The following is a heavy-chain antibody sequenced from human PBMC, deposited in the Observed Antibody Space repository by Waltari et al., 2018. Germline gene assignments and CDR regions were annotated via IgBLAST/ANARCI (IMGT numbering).Heavy chain of an antibody. CDR2: INPNIGGT. CDR3: AREDCSSTSCLRNDAFDI. Sequence: QVQLVQSGAEVKKPGASVKVSCKASGYTFTGYYMHWVRQAPGQGLEWMGRINPNIGGTNYAQKFQGRVTMTRDTSISTAYMELSRLRSDDTAVYYCAREDCSSTSCLRNDAFDIWGQGTMVTVSS. J-gene: IGHJ3*02. D-gene: IGHD2-2*01. V-gene: IGHV1-2*06. CDR1: GYTFTGYY.